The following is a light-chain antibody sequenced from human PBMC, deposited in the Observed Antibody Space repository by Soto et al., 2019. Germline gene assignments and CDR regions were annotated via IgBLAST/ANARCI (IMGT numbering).Light chain of an antibody. CDR2: TAS. V-gene: IGKV1-33*01. CDR1: QDIRKY. J-gene: IGKJ3*01. CDR3: QQYDNLPFT. Sequence: DIQMTQSPSSLSASVGDRVTITCQASQDIRKYLNWYQQKSGSPPKLLIYTASDLQTGVPSRFSGSGSGINFTFTISILQPEDIGTYYCQQYDNLPFTFGPGTKVDIK.